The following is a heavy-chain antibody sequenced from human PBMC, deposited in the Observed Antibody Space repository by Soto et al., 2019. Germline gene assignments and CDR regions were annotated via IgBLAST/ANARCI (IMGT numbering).Heavy chain of an antibody. J-gene: IGHJ4*02. V-gene: IGHV4-59*01. CDR2: IYYSGST. D-gene: IGHD3-9*01. CDR3: ARRRTYYDILTGYQGYYFDY. Sequence: PSETLSLTCTVSGGSISSYYLSWIRQPPGKGLEWIGYIYYSGSTNYNPSLKSRVTISVDTSKNQFSLKLSSVTAADTAVYYCARRRTYYDILTGYQGYYFDYWGQGTLVTVSS. CDR1: GGSISSYY.